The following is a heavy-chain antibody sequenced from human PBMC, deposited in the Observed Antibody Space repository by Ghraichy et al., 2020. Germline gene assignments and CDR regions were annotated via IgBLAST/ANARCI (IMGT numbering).Heavy chain of an antibody. CDR3: AREVGYCSATDCYAHRYVFDI. CDR1: GFTFSNYW. CDR2: IKQDGSEK. D-gene: IGHD2-2*01. V-gene: IGHV3-7*01. Sequence: GGSLRLSCAASGFTFSNYWMSWVRQDPGKGLEWVANIKQDGSEKYYVDSVKGRFTISRDNAKNSLYLQVNSLRADDTAVYYCAREVGYCSATDCYAHRYVFDIWGQGTMVTVSS. J-gene: IGHJ3*02.